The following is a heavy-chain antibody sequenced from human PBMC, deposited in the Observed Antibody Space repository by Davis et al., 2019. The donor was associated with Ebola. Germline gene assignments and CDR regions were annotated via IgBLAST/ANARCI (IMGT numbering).Heavy chain of an antibody. CDR2: INHSGST. Sequence: SETLSLTCTVSGGSISSYYWSWIRQPPGKGLEWIGEINHSGSTNYNPSLKSRVTISVDTSKNQFSLKLSSVTAADTAVYYCARGPKWLRCGKGSGRGRDVWGQGTTVTVSS. CDR1: GGSISSYY. J-gene: IGHJ6*02. CDR3: ARGPKWLRCGKGSGRGRDV. V-gene: IGHV4-34*01. D-gene: IGHD5-12*01.